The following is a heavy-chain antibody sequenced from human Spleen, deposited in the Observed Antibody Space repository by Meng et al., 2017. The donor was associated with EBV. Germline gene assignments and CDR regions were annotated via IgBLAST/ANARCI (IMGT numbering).Heavy chain of an antibody. J-gene: IGHJ4*02. CDR1: SGSINSGYW. V-gene: IGHV4-4*02. Sequence: QVQLQESGSGLGKPSGTLSLTCAVSSGSINSGYWWSWVRQPPGKGLEWIGEVYHDGTTNYSPSLKSRLTISVEKSMNQFSLKLTSVTAADTAVYYCARSPYSGSYYANFDYWGQGVLVTVSS. CDR2: VYHDGTT. CDR3: ARSPYSGSYYANFDY. D-gene: IGHD1-26*01.